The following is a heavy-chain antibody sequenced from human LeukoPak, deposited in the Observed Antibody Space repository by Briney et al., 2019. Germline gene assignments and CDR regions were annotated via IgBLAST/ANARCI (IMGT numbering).Heavy chain of an antibody. D-gene: IGHD6-13*01. CDR3: ARAIGWIVSSMGLGNYYYYYGMDV. V-gene: IGHV4-34*01. Sequence: SETLSLTWAVYGGSFSGYYWSWIRQPPGKGLEWIGEINHSGSTNYNPSLKSRVTISVDTSKNQFSLKLSSVTAADTAVYYCARAIGWIVSSMGLGNYYYYYGMDVWGQGTTVTVSS. CDR1: GGSFSGYY. CDR2: INHSGST. J-gene: IGHJ6*02.